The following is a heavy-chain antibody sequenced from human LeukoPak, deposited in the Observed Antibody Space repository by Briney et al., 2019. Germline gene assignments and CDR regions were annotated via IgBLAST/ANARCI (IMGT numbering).Heavy chain of an antibody. D-gene: IGHD6-19*01. V-gene: IGHV3-74*01. CDR1: GFTFSSYW. CDR3: KRGTGIGVPGVLGDY. Sequence: GGSLTLSCAPSGFTFSSYWIHWVRQAPGKGLVWVSRISPDGSNTNYADSVQGLFTISRDNSKNTMFLQMNRLRAEDTAVYYCKRGTGIGVPGVLGDYWGQGTLITVSP. J-gene: IGHJ4*02. CDR2: ISPDGSNT.